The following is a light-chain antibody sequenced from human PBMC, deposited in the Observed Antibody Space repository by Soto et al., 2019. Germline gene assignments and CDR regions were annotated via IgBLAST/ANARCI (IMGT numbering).Light chain of an antibody. CDR2: AAS. J-gene: IGKJ3*01. Sequence: IQLTQSPSSLSASVGDRVTITCRASQGISSYLAWYQQKPGKAPKLLIYAASTLQSRVPSRFSGSGSGTDFTLTISSLQPEDFATYYCQQLNSYPPFTFGPGTKVDIK. CDR3: QQLNSYPPFT. V-gene: IGKV1-9*01. CDR1: QGISSY.